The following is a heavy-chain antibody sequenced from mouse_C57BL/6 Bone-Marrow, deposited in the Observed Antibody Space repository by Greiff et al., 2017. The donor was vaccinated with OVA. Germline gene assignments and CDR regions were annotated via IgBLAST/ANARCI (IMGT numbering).Heavy chain of an antibody. CDR3: ASSRYDYDGY. V-gene: IGHV1-55*01. Sequence: QVQLQQPGAELVKPGASVKMSCKASGYTFTSYWITWVKQRPGQGLEWIGDIYPGSGCTNYHEKFKSKATLTVATSSSTAYMQLSSLTSEDSAVYYCASSRYDYDGYWGQGTTLTVSS. CDR2: IYPGSGCT. J-gene: IGHJ2*01. D-gene: IGHD2-4*01. CDR1: GYTFTSYW.